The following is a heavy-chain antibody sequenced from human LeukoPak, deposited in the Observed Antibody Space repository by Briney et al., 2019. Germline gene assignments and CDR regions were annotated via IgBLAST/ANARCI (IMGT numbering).Heavy chain of an antibody. J-gene: IGHJ4*02. V-gene: IGHV1-46*01. CDR2: INPSGSYT. Sequence: ASVKVSCKASGFTFTSYYMHWVRQAPGQGLEWMGIINPSGSYTSYAQKFQGRVTITRNTSISTAYMELSSLRSEDTAVYYCARYSSGWYEGNLDYWGQGTLVTVSS. CDR1: GFTFTSYY. CDR3: ARYSSGWYEGNLDY. D-gene: IGHD6-19*01.